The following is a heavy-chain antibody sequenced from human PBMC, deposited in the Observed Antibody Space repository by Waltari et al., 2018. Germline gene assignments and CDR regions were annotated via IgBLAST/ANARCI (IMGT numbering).Heavy chain of an antibody. D-gene: IGHD1-7*01. J-gene: IGHJ4*02. CDR1: GGSISSSY. CDR3: AGAVGELELPGPFDY. Sequence: QVQLQESGSGLVKPSETLSLTCTVSGGSISSSYWSWIRQPPGKGLEWIGYIYYSGSTNYNPSLKSRVTISVDTSKNQFSLKLSSVTAADTAVYYCAGAVGELELPGPFDYWGQGTLVTVSS. CDR2: IYYSGST. V-gene: IGHV4-59*01.